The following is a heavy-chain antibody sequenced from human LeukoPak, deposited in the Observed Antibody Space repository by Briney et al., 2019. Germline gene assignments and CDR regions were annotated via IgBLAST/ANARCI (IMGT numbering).Heavy chain of an antibody. D-gene: IGHD1-26*01. Sequence: GGSLRLSCAASGFTFSSYEMHWVRQPPGKGLEWVSYISSSDSTIYYADSVKGRFTISRDNAKNSLYLQMNSLRAEDTAVYYCAKRGAEVGATVAPGDYWGQGTLVTVSS. V-gene: IGHV3-48*03. J-gene: IGHJ4*02. CDR3: AKRGAEVGATVAPGDY. CDR2: ISSSDSTI. CDR1: GFTFSSYE.